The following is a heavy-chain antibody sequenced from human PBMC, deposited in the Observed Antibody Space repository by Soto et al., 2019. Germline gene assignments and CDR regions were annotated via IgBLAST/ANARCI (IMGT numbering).Heavy chain of an antibody. D-gene: IGHD3-10*01. CDR2: ISYDGSNK. V-gene: IGHV3-30-3*01. Sequence: PRLSCAASGFTFSSYAMHWVRQAPGKGLEWVAVISYDGSNKYYADSVKGRFTISRDNSKNTLYLQMNSLRAEDTAVYYCAREFPSGSGSYYDYGMDVWGQGTTVTVSS. CDR3: AREFPSGSGSYYDYGMDV. J-gene: IGHJ6*02. CDR1: GFTFSSYA.